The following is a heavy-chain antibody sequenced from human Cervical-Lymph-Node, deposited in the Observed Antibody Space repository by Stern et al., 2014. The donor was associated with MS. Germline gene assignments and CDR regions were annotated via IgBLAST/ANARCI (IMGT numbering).Heavy chain of an antibody. D-gene: IGHD4-17*01. V-gene: IGHV3-33*01. CDR3: ARGNGDYDNFDY. J-gene: IGHJ4*02. Sequence: VQLVESGGGVVQPGRSLRLSCAASGFTFTTYGMHWVRQAPGKGLEWGAVVWYDGSNKYYAESVKGRFTITRDNSKNTMYLEMNSLRVEDTAVYYCARGNGDYDNFDYWGQGTLVTVSS. CDR1: GFTFTTYG. CDR2: VWYDGSNK.